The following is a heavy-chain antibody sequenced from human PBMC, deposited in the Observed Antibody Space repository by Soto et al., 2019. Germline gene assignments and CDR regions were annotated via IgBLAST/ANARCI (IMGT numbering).Heavy chain of an antibody. D-gene: IGHD6-13*01. CDR1: CGSISSGDYY. Sequence: SETLSLTCTVSCGSISSGDYYWSWIRQPPGKGLEWIGYIYYSGSTYYNPSLKSRVTISVDTSKNQFSLKLSSVTAADTAVYYCARSDLFLTAAGTLDIWGQGTMVTVSS. CDR3: ARSDLFLTAAGTLDI. V-gene: IGHV4-30-4*01. CDR2: IYYSGST. J-gene: IGHJ3*02.